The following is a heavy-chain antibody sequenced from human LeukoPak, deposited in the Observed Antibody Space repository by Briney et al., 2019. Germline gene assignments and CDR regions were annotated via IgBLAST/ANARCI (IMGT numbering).Heavy chain of an antibody. V-gene: IGHV3-23*01. Sequence: GGSLRLSCAASGFTFSSYAMTWVRQAPGKGLEWVSAISGSGGSTYYADSVKGRFTISRDNSKSTLYLQMNSLRAEDTAVYYCAKMSQYDSSGYYRWRGIDHWGQGTLVTVSS. D-gene: IGHD3-22*01. CDR2: ISGSGGST. CDR3: AKMSQYDSSGYYRWRGIDH. CDR1: GFTFSSYA. J-gene: IGHJ4*02.